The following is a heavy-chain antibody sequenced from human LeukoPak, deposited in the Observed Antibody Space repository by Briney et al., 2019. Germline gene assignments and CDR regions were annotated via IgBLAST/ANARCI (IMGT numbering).Heavy chain of an antibody. CDR3: ARQDGGTLQWFDP. J-gene: IGHJ5*02. Sequence: GESLKISCKGSGYSFTNYWITWVRQMPGTGLEWMATIDPSDSYTNYSPSFQGHVTISADKSITTACLQWSSLKASDTAMYYCARQDGGTLQWFDPWGQGTLVTVSS. D-gene: IGHD2-15*01. CDR2: IDPSDSYT. V-gene: IGHV5-10-1*01. CDR1: GYSFTNYW.